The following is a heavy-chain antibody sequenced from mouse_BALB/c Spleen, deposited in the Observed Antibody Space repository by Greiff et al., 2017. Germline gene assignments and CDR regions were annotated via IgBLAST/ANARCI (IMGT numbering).Heavy chain of an antibody. V-gene: IGHV2-3*01. CDR2: IWGDGST. CDR3: AKGEIYYYGSSYVEDAMDY. J-gene: IGHJ4*01. CDR1: GFSLTSYG. D-gene: IGHD1-1*01. Sequence: VQLQQSGPGLVAPSQSLSIACTVSGFSLTSYGVSWVRQPPGKGLEWLGVIWGDGSTNYHSALISRLSISKDNSKSQVFLKLNSLQTDDTATYYCAKGEIYYYGSSYVEDAMDYWGQGTSVTVSS.